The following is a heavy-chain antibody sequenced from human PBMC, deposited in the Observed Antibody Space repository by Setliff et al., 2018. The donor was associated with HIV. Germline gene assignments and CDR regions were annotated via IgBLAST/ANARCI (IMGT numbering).Heavy chain of an antibody. CDR1: GLTFSRYG. CDR3: AKDFGYSSGWYLVSGTFDI. Sequence: PGGSLRLSCAVSGLTFSRYGMHWVRQAPGKGLDWVAFIPYDGSNKYYADSVKGRFTISRDNSKNTLYLQMNSLRAEDTAAYFCAKDFGYSSGWYLVSGTFDIWGQGTMVTVSS. J-gene: IGHJ3*02. D-gene: IGHD6-19*01. CDR2: IPYDGSNK. V-gene: IGHV3-30*02.